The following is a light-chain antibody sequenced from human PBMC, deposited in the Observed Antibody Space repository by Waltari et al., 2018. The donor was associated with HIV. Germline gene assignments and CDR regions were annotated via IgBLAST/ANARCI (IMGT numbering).Light chain of an antibody. J-gene: IGLJ3*02. CDR3: QSYDSSLNGWV. V-gene: IGLV1-40*01. CDR2: GNT. Sequence: PPSVSGAPGRKVIISCTGSSSNIGAGYDVQWYQQCPGTAPKVLIYGNTNRPSGVPDRFSGSESGNSASLAITGLQADDEADYYCQSYDSSLNGWVFGGGTKLTV. CDR1: SSNIGAGYD.